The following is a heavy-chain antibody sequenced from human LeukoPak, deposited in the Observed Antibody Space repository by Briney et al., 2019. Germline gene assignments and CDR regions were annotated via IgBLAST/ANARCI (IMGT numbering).Heavy chain of an antibody. Sequence: SETLSLTCAVYGGSFSGYYWSWIRQPPGKGLEWIGEINHSGSTNYNPSLKSRVTISVDTSKNQFSLKLSSVTAADTAVYYCARGTVAGKPNDYWGQGTLVTVSS. CDR1: GGSFSGYY. CDR2: INHSGST. J-gene: IGHJ4*02. CDR3: ARGTVAGKPNDY. V-gene: IGHV4-34*01. D-gene: IGHD6-19*01.